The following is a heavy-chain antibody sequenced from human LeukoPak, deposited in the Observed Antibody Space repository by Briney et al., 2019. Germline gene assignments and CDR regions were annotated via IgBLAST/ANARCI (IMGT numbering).Heavy chain of an antibody. Sequence: GGSLRLSCAASGFTFSDYYMSWIRQAPGKGLEWVSYISSSGSTIYYADSVKGRFTISRDNAKNSLYLQMNSLRAEDTAVYYCARGKKSRKAAATFVVYYYSGMDVWGQGPTVTVSS. CDR2: ISSSGSTI. CDR1: GFTFSDYY. V-gene: IGHV3-11*01. D-gene: IGHD6-13*01. CDR3: ARGKKSRKAAATFVVYYYSGMDV. J-gene: IGHJ6*02.